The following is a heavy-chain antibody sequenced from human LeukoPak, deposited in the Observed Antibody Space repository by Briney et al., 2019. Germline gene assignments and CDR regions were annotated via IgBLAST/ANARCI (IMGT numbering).Heavy chain of an antibody. V-gene: IGHV3-30*03. CDR2: ISYDGSNK. D-gene: IGHD1-26*01. CDR3: ARSPSGSYGSMDV. CDR1: GFTFSSYG. J-gene: IGHJ6*02. Sequence: QPGRSLRLSCAASGFTFSSYGMHWVRQAPGKGLEWVAVISYDGSNKYYADSVKGRFTISRDNSKNTLYLQMNSLRAEDAAVYYCARSPSGSYGSMDVWGQGTTVTVSS.